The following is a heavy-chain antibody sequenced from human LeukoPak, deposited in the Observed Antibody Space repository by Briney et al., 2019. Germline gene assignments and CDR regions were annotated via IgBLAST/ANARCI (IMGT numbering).Heavy chain of an antibody. CDR3: ARGLVGYCSGGSCYAGYGMDV. J-gene: IGHJ6*04. Sequence: ASVKVSCKASGGTFSSYAISWVRQAPGQGLEWMGGIISIFGTANYAQKFQGRVTITADKSTSTAYIELSSLRSEDTAVYYCARGLVGYCSGGSCYAGYGMDVWGKGTTVTVSS. D-gene: IGHD2-15*01. V-gene: IGHV1-69*06. CDR1: GGTFSSYA. CDR2: IISIFGTA.